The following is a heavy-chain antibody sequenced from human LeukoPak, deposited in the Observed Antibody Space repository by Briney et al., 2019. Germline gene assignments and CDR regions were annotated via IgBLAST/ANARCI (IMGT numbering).Heavy chain of an antibody. CDR3: ASFGISWRSSY. V-gene: IGHV3-11*01. CDR2: ISSSGSTI. CDR1: GFTFSDYY. D-gene: IGHD2-21*01. J-gene: IGHJ4*02. Sequence: SGGSLRLSCAASGFTFSDYYMSWIRQAPGKGLEWVSYISSSGSTIYYADSVKGRFTISRDNVNNMLYLHMNSLRAEDTAVYYCASFGISWRSSYWGQGTLVTVSS.